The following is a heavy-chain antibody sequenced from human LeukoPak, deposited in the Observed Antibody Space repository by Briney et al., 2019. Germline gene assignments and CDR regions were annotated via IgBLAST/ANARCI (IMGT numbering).Heavy chain of an antibody. J-gene: IGHJ4*02. V-gene: IGHV4-39*01. CDR1: GGSISSSSYY. D-gene: IGHD3-22*01. Sequence: SETLSLTCTVSGGSISSSSYYWGWIRQPPGKGLEWIGTIYYSGSTYYNPSLKSRVTISVDTSKNQFYLKLSSVTAADTAVYYCASYRSGYADYWGQGTLVTVPS. CDR3: ASYRSGYADY. CDR2: IYYSGST.